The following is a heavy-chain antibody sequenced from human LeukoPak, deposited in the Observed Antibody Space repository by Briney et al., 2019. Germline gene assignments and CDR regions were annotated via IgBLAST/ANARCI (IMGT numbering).Heavy chain of an antibody. CDR2: IYYSGST. Sequence: PSETLSLTCTVSGGSISSSSYYWGWIRQPPGKGLEWIGSIYYSGSTYYNPSLKSRVTISVDTSKNQFSLKLSSVTAADTAVYYCARITMVRGVAPLFDYWGQGTPVTVSS. CDR1: GGSISSSSYY. V-gene: IGHV4-39*07. D-gene: IGHD3-10*01. CDR3: ARITMVRGVAPLFDY. J-gene: IGHJ4*02.